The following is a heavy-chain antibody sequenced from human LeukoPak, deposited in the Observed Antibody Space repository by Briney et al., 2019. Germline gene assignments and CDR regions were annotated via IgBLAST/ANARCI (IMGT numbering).Heavy chain of an antibody. D-gene: IGHD6-13*01. Sequence: GASVKLSCTASGYTFIRYYLHWVRQAPGQGLEWMGLINPSSGSKKYAQKLQGRVTMTRDTHIHTLYMELNSLRFDDTDLYYCARGDIAAVAEDFGWLDPWGQGTLVTVSS. CDR3: ARGDIAAVAEDFGWLDP. CDR2: INPSSGSK. V-gene: IGHV1-2*02. J-gene: IGHJ5*02. CDR1: GYTFIRYY.